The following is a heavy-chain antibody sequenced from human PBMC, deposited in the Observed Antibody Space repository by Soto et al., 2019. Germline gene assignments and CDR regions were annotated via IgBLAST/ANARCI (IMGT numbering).Heavy chain of an antibody. CDR3: AILVSYYDFWSGQSQPSGWYFDL. D-gene: IGHD3-3*01. CDR2: IYYSGST. J-gene: IGHJ2*01. Sequence: SETLSLTCTVSGGSISSYYWSWIRQPPGKGLEWIGYIYYSGSTNYNPSLKSRVTISVDTSKNQFSLKLSSVTAADTAVYYCAILVSYYDFWSGQSQPSGWYFDLWGRGTLVTVSS. V-gene: IGHV4-59*01. CDR1: GGSISSYY.